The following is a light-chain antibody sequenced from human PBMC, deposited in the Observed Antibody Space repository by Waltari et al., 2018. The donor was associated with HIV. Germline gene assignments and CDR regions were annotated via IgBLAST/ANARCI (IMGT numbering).Light chain of an antibody. J-gene: IGLJ2*01. CDR1: ALPTQY. CDR2: KDT. V-gene: IGLV3-25*03. Sequence: SSELTQPPSVSVSPGQTVRITCSGDALPTQYTSWYQQKPGQPPVLVMYKDTQRSSGTPERFSGSSSGTTVTQTITAVRAEDEAYYYCQSGDNKLTSVFFGGGTRLTVL. CDR3: QSGDNKLTSVF.